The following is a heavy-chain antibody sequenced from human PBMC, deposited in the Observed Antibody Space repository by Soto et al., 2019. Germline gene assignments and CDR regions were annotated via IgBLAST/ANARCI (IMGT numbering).Heavy chain of an antibody. CDR2: INPSGGST. Sequence: ASVKVSCKASGYTFTIYYMHWVRQAPGQGPEWMGIINPSGGSTSYAQKFQGRVTMTRDTSTSTVYMELSSLRSEDTAVYYCARGYCSSTSCYNTHYYYYMDVWGKGTTVTVSS. J-gene: IGHJ6*03. CDR1: GYTFTIYY. D-gene: IGHD2-2*02. V-gene: IGHV1-46*03. CDR3: ARGYCSSTSCYNTHYYYYMDV.